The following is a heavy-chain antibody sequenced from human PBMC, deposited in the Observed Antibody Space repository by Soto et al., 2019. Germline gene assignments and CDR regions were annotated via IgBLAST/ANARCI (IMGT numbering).Heavy chain of an antibody. CDR3: ARGSGGFDP. D-gene: IGHD2-15*01. J-gene: IGHJ5*02. CDR1: GFIFSSYG. V-gene: IGHV3-30*03. CDR2: ISYDGSNK. Sequence: QVQLVESGGGVVQPGRSLRLSCAASGFIFSSYGMHWDRQAPGKGLEWVAVISYDGSNKYYADSVKGRFTISRDNSKNTLYLQMNSLRAEDTAVYYCARGSGGFDPWGQGTLVTVSS.